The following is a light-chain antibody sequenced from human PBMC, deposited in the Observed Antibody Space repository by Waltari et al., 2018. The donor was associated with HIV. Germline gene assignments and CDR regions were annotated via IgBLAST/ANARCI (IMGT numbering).Light chain of an antibody. Sequence: DIVLTQTPAPLSVSPGERATLPCRASQSVSSDLAWYQQKPGQAPRLLIYGASTRATGIPARFSGSGSGTEFTLTISSLQSEDFVVYYCQQYNNWPPYTFGQGTKLEIK. CDR1: QSVSSD. CDR2: GAS. V-gene: IGKV3-15*01. CDR3: QQYNNWPPYT. J-gene: IGKJ2*01.